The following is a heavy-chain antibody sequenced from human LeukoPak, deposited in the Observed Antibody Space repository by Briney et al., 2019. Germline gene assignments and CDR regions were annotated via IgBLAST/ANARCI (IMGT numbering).Heavy chain of an antibody. Sequence: GASVKVSCKASGYTFTGYYMHWVRQAPGQGLEWMGWINPNSGGTNYAQKFQGRVTMTRDTSISTAYMELRSLRSDDTAVYYCARIIQYNWFDPWGQGTLVTVSS. V-gene: IGHV1-2*02. J-gene: IGHJ5*02. CDR1: GYTFTGYY. CDR3: ARIIQYNWFDP. CDR2: INPNSGGT. D-gene: IGHD4-11*01.